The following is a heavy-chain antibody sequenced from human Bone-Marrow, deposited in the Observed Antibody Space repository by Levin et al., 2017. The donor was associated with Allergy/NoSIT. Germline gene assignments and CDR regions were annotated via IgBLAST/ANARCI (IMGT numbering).Heavy chain of an antibody. V-gene: IGHV1-24*01. J-gene: IGHJ4*02. CDR3: ATGYFYDSSGPSFDY. CDR1: GYTLTELS. Sequence: GESLKISCKVSGYTLTELSMHWVRQAPGKGLEWMGGFDPEDGETIYAQKFRGRVTMTEDTSTDTAYMELSSLRSEDTAVYYCATGYFYDSSGPSFDYWGQGTLVTVSS. CDR2: FDPEDGET. D-gene: IGHD3-22*01.